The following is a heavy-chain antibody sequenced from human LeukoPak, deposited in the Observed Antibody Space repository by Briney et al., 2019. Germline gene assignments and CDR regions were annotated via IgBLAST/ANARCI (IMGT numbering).Heavy chain of an antibody. D-gene: IGHD2-2*02. V-gene: IGHV4-31*03. Sequence: SQTLPLTCTVSGGSISSGGYYWSWIRQHPGKGLEWIGYIYYSGSTYYNPSLKSRVTISVDTSKNQFSLKLSSVTAADTAVYCCARFPGGVPAAIRDWFDPWGQGTLVTVSS. CDR1: GGSISSGGYY. CDR2: IYYSGST. J-gene: IGHJ5*02. CDR3: ARFPGGVPAAIRDWFDP.